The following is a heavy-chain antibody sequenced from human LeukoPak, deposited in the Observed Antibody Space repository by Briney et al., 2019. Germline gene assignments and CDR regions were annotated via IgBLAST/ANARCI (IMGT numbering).Heavy chain of an antibody. CDR2: ISSSSSNI. CDR1: GFTFSSYS. D-gene: IGHD3-22*01. Sequence: GGSLRLSCAASGFTFSSYSMNWVRQAPGKGLEWVSWISSSSSNIYYAHSVKGRFTITRDNAKNSLYLQMNSLRGEDTAVYYCEMFQVDYYDSIGPEDYWGQGTLVTVSS. V-gene: IGHV3-21*01. J-gene: IGHJ4*02. CDR3: EMFQVDYYDSIGPEDY.